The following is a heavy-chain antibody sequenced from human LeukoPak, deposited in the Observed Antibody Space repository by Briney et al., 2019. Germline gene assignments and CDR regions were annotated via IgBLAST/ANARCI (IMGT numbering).Heavy chain of an antibody. CDR1: GGSLSSYY. V-gene: IGHV4-59*01. J-gene: IGHJ4*02. D-gene: IGHD6-19*01. CDR2: IYYSGST. CDR3: ARVGSSGWYFGGFEY. Sequence: SETLALTCTVSGGSLSSYYWSWIRQPPGKGLEWIGYIYYSGSTNYNPSLKSRVTISVDTSKNQFSLKLSSVTAADTAVYYCARVGSSGWYFGGFEYWGQGTLVTVSS.